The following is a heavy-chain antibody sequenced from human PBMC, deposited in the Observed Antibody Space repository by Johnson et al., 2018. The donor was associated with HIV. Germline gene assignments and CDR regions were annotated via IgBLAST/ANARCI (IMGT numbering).Heavy chain of an antibody. CDR1: RFTFDDYA. CDR3: ARGGGLLDAFDI. CDR2: IKQDGSEK. D-gene: IGHD1-26*01. Sequence: VQLVESGGVVVQPGGSLRLSCETSRFTFDDYAMHWVRQAPGKGLEWVANIKQDGSEKYYVDSVKGRFTISRDNAKNSLYLQMGSLRAEDMAVYYCARGGGLLDAFDIWGQGTMVTVSA. J-gene: IGHJ3*02. V-gene: IGHV3-7*01.